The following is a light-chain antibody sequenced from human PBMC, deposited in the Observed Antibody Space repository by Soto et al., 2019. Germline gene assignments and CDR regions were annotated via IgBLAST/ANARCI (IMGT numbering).Light chain of an antibody. CDR2: GAS. Sequence: EIVLTQSPGTLSLSPGERATLSCRASQSVSSSYLAWYQQKPGQAPRLLIYGASSSATGIPDRFSGSGSGTDFTLIISRLEPEGVAVYYCQRYDSSLTFGGGKKVEI. V-gene: IGKV3-20*01. CDR3: QRYDSSLT. CDR1: QSVSSSY. J-gene: IGKJ4*01.